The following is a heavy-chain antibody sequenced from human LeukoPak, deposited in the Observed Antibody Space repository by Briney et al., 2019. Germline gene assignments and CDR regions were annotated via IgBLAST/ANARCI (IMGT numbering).Heavy chain of an antibody. V-gene: IGHV1-2*02. J-gene: IGHJ5*02. CDR3: AGVKGGSYGRFDP. CDR2: INPNSGGT. D-gene: IGHD1-26*01. CDR1: GYTFTGYY. Sequence: ASVKVSCKASGYTFTGYYMHWVRQAPGQGLEWMGWINPNSGGTNYAQKFQGRVTMTRDTSISTAYMELSRLRSDDTAVYYCAGVKGGSYGRFDPWGQGTLVTVSS.